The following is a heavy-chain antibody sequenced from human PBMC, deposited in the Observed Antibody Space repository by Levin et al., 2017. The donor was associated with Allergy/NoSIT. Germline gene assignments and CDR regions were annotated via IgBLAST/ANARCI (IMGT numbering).Heavy chain of an antibody. CDR1: GFTFSSYG. CDR2: ISYDGSNK. D-gene: IGHD1-26*01. V-gene: IGHV3-30*18. CDR3: AKDLVGAMNY. J-gene: IGHJ4*02. Sequence: GGSLRLSCAASGFTFSSYGMHWVRQAPGKGLEWVAVISYDGSNKYYADSVKGRFTISRDNSKNTLYLQMNSLRAEDTAVYYCAKDLVGAMNYWGQGTLVTVSS.